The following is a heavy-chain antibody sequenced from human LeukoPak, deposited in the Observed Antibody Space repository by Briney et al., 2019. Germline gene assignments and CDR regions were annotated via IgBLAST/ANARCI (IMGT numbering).Heavy chain of an antibody. Sequence: SETLSLTCAVYGGSFSGYYWSWIRQPPGKGLEWIGEINHSGSTNYNPSLKSRATISVDTSKNQFSLKLSSVTAADTAVYYCARDHSSGWHYYYYYGMDVWGQGTTVTVSS. D-gene: IGHD6-19*01. CDR1: GGSFSGYY. J-gene: IGHJ6*02. V-gene: IGHV4-34*01. CDR3: ARDHSSGWHYYYYYGMDV. CDR2: INHSGST.